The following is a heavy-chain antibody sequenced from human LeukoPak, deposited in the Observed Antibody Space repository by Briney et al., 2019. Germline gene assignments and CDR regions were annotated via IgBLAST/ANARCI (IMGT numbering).Heavy chain of an antibody. CDR1: GGSFGGYY. Sequence: ETLSLTCAVYGGSFGGYYWSWIRQPPGKGLEWIGEINHSGSTNYNPSLKSRVTISVDTSKNQFSLKLSSVTAADTAVYYCARLPYYYGSGSYYPWGQGTLVTVSS. J-gene: IGHJ5*02. CDR2: INHSGST. CDR3: ARLPYYYGSGSYYP. V-gene: IGHV4-34*01. D-gene: IGHD3-10*01.